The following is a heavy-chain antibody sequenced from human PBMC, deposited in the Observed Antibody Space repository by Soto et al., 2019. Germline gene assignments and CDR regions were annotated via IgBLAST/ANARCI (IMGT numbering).Heavy chain of an antibody. D-gene: IGHD3-16*01. CDR3: AKSAGSNAYYPNDY. CDR2: ISGSGIST. J-gene: IGHJ4*02. Sequence: GGSLRLSCAASGFTFSSYAMTWVRQAPGKGLEWVSSISGSGISTYYADSVKGRFTISRDNSKNTLYLQMNSLRAEDAAVYYCAKSAGSNAYYPNDYWGQGTLATVSS. CDR1: GFTFSSYA. V-gene: IGHV3-23*01.